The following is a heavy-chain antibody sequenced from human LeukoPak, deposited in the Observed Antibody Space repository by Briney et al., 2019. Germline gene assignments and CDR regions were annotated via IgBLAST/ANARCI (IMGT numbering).Heavy chain of an antibody. D-gene: IGHD6-19*01. CDR3: AKIAVSGLWYFDF. V-gene: IGHV3-23*01. CDR2: ISVGGDYI. Sequence: HPGGSLRLSCEASGFTFGSSPMSWVRQAPGKGLEWVSSISVGGDYIYYADSVKGRFTTSRDNSKRTLYLQMYSLRAEDTAVYYCAKIAVSGLWYFDFWGRGTLVTVSS. J-gene: IGHJ2*01. CDR1: GFTFGSSP.